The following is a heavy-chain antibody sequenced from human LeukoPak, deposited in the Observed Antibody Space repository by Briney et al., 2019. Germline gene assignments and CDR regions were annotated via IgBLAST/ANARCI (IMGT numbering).Heavy chain of an antibody. CDR2: ISYDGSNK. CDR1: GFTFSSYA. D-gene: IGHD6-19*01. CDR3: ARAQQWLVGDAFDY. V-gene: IGHV3-30-3*01. J-gene: IGHJ4*02. Sequence: PGGSLRLSCAASGFTFSSYAMHWVRQAPGKGLEWVAVISYDGSNKYYADSVKGRFTISRDNSKNTLYLQMNSLRAEDTAVYYCARAQQWLVGDAFDYWGQGTLVTVSS.